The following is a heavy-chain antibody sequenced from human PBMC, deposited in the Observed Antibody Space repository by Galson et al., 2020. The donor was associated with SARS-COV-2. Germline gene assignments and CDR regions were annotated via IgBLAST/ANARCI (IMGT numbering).Heavy chain of an antibody. CDR2: TRNKANTYST. J-gene: IGHJ3*02. V-gene: IGHV3-72*01. CDR3: AREWVTSGSRDAFDI. D-gene: IGHD3-22*01. Sequence: GGSLRLSCVASGFTFSDYHMDWVRQTPGKGLEWVGRTRNKANTYSTEYAASVKGRFIISRDDFSLYLQMNSLKIEDTAMYYCAREWVTSGSRDAFDIWGQGTMVAVAS. CDR1: GFTFSDYH.